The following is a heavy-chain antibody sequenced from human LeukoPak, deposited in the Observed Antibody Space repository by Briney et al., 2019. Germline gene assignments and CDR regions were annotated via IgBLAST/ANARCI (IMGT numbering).Heavy chain of an antibody. V-gene: IGHV3-23*01. J-gene: IGHJ3*02. Sequence: GGSLRLSCAASGFTFDDYGMSWVRQAPGKGLEWVSAISGSGGSTYYADSVKGRFTISRDNSKNTLYLQMYSLRAEDTAVYYCAKVFRSSGYYSESRGAFDIWGQGTMVTVSS. CDR1: GFTFDDYG. D-gene: IGHD3-22*01. CDR2: ISGSGGST. CDR3: AKVFRSSGYYSESRGAFDI.